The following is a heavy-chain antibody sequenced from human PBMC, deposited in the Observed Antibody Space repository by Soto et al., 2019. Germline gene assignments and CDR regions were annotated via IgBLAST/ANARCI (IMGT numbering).Heavy chain of an antibody. J-gene: IGHJ4*02. V-gene: IGHV4-59*08. CDR3: ARAVGDPLYYLDY. CDR1: SDSISSYY. D-gene: IGHD6-19*01. CDR2: TDYSGNT. Sequence: QVQLQESGPGLVRPSETLSLTCTVSSDSISSYYWIWIRQSPGKGLEWIGYTDYSGNTNYNPSLKCRVTISGDTSKNQFSLRLSSLTAADSAVYYCARAVGDPLYYLDYWGQGTLVTVSS.